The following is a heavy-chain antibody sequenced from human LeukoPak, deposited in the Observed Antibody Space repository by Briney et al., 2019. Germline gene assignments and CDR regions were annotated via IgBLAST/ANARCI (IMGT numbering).Heavy chain of an antibody. CDR2: IIPILGIA. CDR1: GGTFSSYA. D-gene: IGHD6-13*01. Sequence: ASVKVSCKASGGTFSSYAISWVRQAPGQGLEWMGRIIPILGIANYAQKFQGRVTITADKSTSTAYMELSSLRSEDTAVYYCARDSSSWYDESAFDIWGQGTMVTVSS. V-gene: IGHV1-69*04. CDR3: ARDSSSWYDESAFDI. J-gene: IGHJ3*02.